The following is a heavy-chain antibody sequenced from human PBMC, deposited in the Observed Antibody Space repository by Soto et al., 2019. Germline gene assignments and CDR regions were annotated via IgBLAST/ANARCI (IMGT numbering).Heavy chain of an antibody. D-gene: IGHD2-2*01. CDR3: ARDSLYCSSTSCYGRIFDY. J-gene: IGHJ4*02. CDR1: GFTVSTNY. Sequence: GGSLRLSCAASGFTVSTNYMSWVRQAPGKGLEWVSVIYSGGNTYYADSVKGRFTISRDNSKNTLYLQMNSLRAEDTAVYYCARDSLYCSSTSCYGRIFDYWGQGTLVTVSS. V-gene: IGHV3-66*01. CDR2: IYSGGNT.